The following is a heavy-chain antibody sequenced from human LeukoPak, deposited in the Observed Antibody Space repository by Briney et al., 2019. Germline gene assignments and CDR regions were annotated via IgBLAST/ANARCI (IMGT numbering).Heavy chain of an antibody. CDR2: ISSRGSTI. CDR3: ARDWGGMDV. V-gene: IGHV3-48*03. Sequence: PGGSLRLSCAASAFTFSTYEMNWVRQAPGKGLEWVSYISSRGSTIYYADSVKGRFTISRDNAKNSLYLQMNSLRAEDTASYYCARDWGGMDVWAKGTTVTVSS. CDR1: AFTFSTYE. J-gene: IGHJ6*04. D-gene: IGHD3-16*01.